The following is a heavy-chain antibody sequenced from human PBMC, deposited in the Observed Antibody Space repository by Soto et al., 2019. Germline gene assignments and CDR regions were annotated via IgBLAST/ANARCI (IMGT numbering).Heavy chain of an antibody. D-gene: IGHD3-16*01. CDR3: AREGGDGCNSAVGLY. CDR1: GGTFSSYA. CDR2: IIPIFGTA. V-gene: IGHV1-69*13. Sequence: SVKVSCKASGGTFSSYAISWVRQAPGQGLEWMGGIIPIFGTANYAQKFQGRVTITADESTSTAYMELSSLRSEDTAVYYCAREGGDGCNSAVGLYWGQGTLVTVSS. J-gene: IGHJ4*02.